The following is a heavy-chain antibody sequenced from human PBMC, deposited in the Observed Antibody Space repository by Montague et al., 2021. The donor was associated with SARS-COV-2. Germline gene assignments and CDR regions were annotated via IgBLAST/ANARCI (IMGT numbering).Heavy chain of an antibody. CDR3: AQSPHSPLGPRYHYYGMDA. CDR1: GFSLSTSGMC. J-gene: IGHJ6*02. D-gene: IGHD6-13*01. Sequence: PALVTPTQTLTLTCTFSGFSLSTSGMCVSWIRQPPGKALEWLALIDWDDDKYYSTSLKTRLTISKDTSKNQVVLTMTNMDPEDTATYYCAQSPHSPLGPRYHYYGMDAWGQGTTVTVSS. V-gene: IGHV2-70*01. CDR2: IDWDDDK.